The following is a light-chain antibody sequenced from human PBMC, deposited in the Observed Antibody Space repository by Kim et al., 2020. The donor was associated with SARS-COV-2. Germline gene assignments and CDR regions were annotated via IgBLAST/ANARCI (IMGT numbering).Light chain of an antibody. J-gene: IGKJ2*01. Sequence: ETVLTQSPATLSLSPGERATLSCRASQSVSSYLAWYQQKPGQAPRLLIYDASNRATGIPARFSGSGSGTGFTLTISSLEPEDFAVYYCQQHSNWPRTFGQGTKLEI. CDR3: QQHSNWPRT. CDR2: DAS. CDR1: QSVSSY. V-gene: IGKV3-11*01.